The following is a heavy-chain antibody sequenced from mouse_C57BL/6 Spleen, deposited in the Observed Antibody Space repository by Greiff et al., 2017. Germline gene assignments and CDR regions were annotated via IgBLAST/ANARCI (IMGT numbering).Heavy chain of an antibody. CDR3: ARSGGGFFDY. D-gene: IGHD3-1*01. CDR2: IYPGDGDT. V-gene: IGHV1-82*01. Sequence: VKLQESGPELVKPGASVKISCKASGYAFSSSWMNWVKQRPGKGLEWIGRIYPGDGDTNYNGKFKGKATLTADKSSSTAYMQLSSLTSEDSAVYFCARSGGGFFDYWGQGTTLTVSS. J-gene: IGHJ2*01. CDR1: GYAFSSSW.